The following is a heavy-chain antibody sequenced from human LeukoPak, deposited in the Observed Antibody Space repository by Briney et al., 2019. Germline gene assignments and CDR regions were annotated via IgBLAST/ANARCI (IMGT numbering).Heavy chain of an antibody. CDR2: IYTSGST. CDR3: ARPSYYDHAFDI. CDR1: GGSISSGSYY. D-gene: IGHD3-3*01. V-gene: IGHV4-61*02. J-gene: IGHJ3*02. Sequence: PSETLSLTCTVSGGSISSGSYYWSWIRQPAGKGLEWIGRIYTSGSTNYNPSLKSRVTISVDTSKNQFSLKLSSVTAADTAVYYCARPSYYDHAFDIWGQGTMVTVSS.